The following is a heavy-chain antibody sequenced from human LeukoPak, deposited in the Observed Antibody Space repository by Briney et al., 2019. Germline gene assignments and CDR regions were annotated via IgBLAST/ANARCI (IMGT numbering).Heavy chain of an antibody. CDR1: GYSISSGYY. J-gene: IGHJ4*02. D-gene: IGHD3-22*01. Sequence: SETLSLTCTVSGYSISSGYYWGWIRQPPGKGLEWIGSIYESGSTYYNPSLKSRVTISVDTSKNQFSLRMSSVTAADTAVYYCASEAYYYDSSGYYKYWGQGTLVTVSS. CDR2: IYESGST. CDR3: ASEAYYYDSSGYYKY. V-gene: IGHV4-38-2*02.